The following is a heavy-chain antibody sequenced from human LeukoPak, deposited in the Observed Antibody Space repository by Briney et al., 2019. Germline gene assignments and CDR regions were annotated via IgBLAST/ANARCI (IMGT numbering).Heavy chain of an antibody. D-gene: IGHD3-10*01. CDR2: ISYDGSNK. CDR1: GFTFSSYW. J-gene: IGHJ5*02. V-gene: IGHV3-30*18. Sequence: GRSLRLSCAASGFTFSSYWMHWVRHAPGKGLEWVAVISYDGSNKYYADSVKGRFTISRDNSKNTLYLQMNSLRAEDTAVYYCAKDIGYYGSGSYYNLGANWFDPWGQGTLVTVSS. CDR3: AKDIGYYGSGSYYNLGANWFDP.